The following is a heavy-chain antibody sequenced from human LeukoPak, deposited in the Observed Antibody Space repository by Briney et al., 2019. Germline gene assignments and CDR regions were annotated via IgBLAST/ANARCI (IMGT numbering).Heavy chain of an antibody. CDR3: ARFLRTYYYGSGSEVDY. D-gene: IGHD3-10*01. CDR1: VYTFTIYG. CDR2: ISAYNGNT. V-gene: IGHV1-18*01. Sequence: GASVRVSSTASVYTFTIYGISWVRQAPGQGLEWMGWISAYNGNTNYAQKLQGRVTMTTDTSTSTAYMELGSLRSDDTAVYYCARFLRTYYYGSGSEVDYWGQGTLVTVSS. J-gene: IGHJ4*02.